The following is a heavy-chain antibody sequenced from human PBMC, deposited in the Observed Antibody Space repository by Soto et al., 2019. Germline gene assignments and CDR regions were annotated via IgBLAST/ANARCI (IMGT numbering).Heavy chain of an antibody. CDR2: IYHSGST. CDR3: ARDNGRAAAGNWFDP. V-gene: IGHV4-4*02. D-gene: IGHD6-13*01. J-gene: IGHJ5*02. Sequence: SETLSLTCAVSGGSISSSNWWSWVRQPPGKGLEWIGEIYHSGSTNYNPSLKSRVTISVDKSKNQFSLKLSSVTAADTAVYYCARDNGRAAAGNWFDPWGQGTLVTVSS. CDR1: GGSISSSNW.